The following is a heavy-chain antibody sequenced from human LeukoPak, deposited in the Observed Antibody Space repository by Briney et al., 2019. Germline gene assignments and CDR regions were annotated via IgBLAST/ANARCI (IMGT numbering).Heavy chain of an antibody. D-gene: IGHD6-13*01. CDR1: GFTFSTYS. V-gene: IGHV3-30*04. J-gene: IGHJ4*02. Sequence: PGGSLRLSCAASGFTFSTYSIHWVRQAPGNGLEWVAVISYDGTTKYYAHSVKGRFTISRDNSKNTLYLQMSSLETEDTAVYYCARGKPGIAAAGTLSPLDYWGQGALVTASS. CDR3: ARGKPGIAAAGTLSPLDY. CDR2: ISYDGTTK.